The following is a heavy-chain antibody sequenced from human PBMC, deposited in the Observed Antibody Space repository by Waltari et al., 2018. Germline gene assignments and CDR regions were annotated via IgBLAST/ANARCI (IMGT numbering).Heavy chain of an antibody. CDR3: ARSSVGLTVLVYFDY. D-gene: IGHD2-15*01. V-gene: IGHV1-2*02. CDR1: GYTSTASY. CDR2: INPNSGGT. J-gene: IGHJ4*02. Sequence: QVQLVQSGAEVKKPGASVTVSCKAPGYTSTASYMPWVRPPPGQGLEWMGWINPNSGGTNYAQKFQGRDTMTSDTSISTAYMELSRLRSDDTAVYYCARSSVGLTVLVYFDYWGQGTLVTVSS.